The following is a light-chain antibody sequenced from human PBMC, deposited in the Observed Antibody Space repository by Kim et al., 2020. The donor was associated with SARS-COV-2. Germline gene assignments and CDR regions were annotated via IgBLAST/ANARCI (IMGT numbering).Light chain of an antibody. CDR1: SSDVGSYNY. CDR2: DVT. V-gene: IGLV2-11*01. Sequence: QSALTQPRSVSGYPGQSVTISCTGTSSDVGSYNYVSWYQQHPGKAPKLIIYDVTKRPSGVPDRFSGSKSGNTASLTISGLQAEDEADYYCCSYAGSVVFGGGTQLTVL. CDR3: CSYAGSVV. J-gene: IGLJ2*01.